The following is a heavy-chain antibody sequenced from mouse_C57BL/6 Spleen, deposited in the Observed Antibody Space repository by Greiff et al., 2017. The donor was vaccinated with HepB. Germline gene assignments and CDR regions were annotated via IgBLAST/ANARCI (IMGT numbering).Heavy chain of an antibody. V-gene: IGHV1-76*01. Sequence: VKVVESGAELVRPGASVKLSCKASGYTFTDYYLNWVKQRPGQGLEWIARIYPGSGNTYYNEKFKGKATLTAEKSSSTAYMQLSSLTSEDSAVYFCARSGCTTVVGDYWGQGTTLTVSS. CDR2: IYPGSGNT. CDR1: GYTFTDYY. J-gene: IGHJ2*01. CDR3: ARSGCTTVVGDY. D-gene: IGHD1-1*01.